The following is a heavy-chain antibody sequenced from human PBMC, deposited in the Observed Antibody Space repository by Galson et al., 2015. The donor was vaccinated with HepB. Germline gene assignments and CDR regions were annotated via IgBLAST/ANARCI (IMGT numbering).Heavy chain of an antibody. CDR3: ARDRGYSGYDHTVDY. V-gene: IGHV1-18*04. D-gene: IGHD5-12*01. CDR2: ISAYNGNT. CDR1: GYTFTSYG. J-gene: IGHJ4*02. Sequence: SVKVSCKASGYTFTSYGISWVRQAPGQGLEWMGWISAYNGNTNYAQKLQGRVTMTTDTSTSTAYMELRSLRSDDTAVYYCARDRGYSGYDHTVDYWGQGTLVTVSS.